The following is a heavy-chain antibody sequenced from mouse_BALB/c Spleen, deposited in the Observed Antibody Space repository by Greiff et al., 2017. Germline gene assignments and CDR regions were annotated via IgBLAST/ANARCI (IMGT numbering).Heavy chain of an antibody. Sequence: EVQLQQSGPELVKPGASVKMSCKASGYTFTSYVMHWVKQKPGQGLEWIGYINPYNDGTKYNEKFKGKATLTSDKSSSTAYMELSSLTSEDSAVYYCARGGLLPHYYAMDYWGQGTSVTVSS. CDR2: INPYNDGT. CDR1: GYTFTSYV. D-gene: IGHD2-3*01. J-gene: IGHJ4*01. CDR3: ARGGLLPHYYAMDY. V-gene: IGHV1-14*01.